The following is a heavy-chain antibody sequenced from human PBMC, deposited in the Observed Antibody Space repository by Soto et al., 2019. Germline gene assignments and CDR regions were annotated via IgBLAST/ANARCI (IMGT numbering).Heavy chain of an antibody. CDR1: GYTFSSYG. CDR2: ISPYNGHT. V-gene: IGHV1-18*01. CDR3: ARDWQNCGSSSCYSWYFDL. Sequence: QIQLVQSGVEVKKPGDSVKVSCEASGYTFSSYGISWVRQAPGQGLEWMGWISPYNGHTNYAQNLQGRVTMTTDTSTSTAYMELRSLRSDDTAVYYCARDWQNCGSSSCYSWYFDLWGRGTLVTFSS. J-gene: IGHJ2*01. D-gene: IGHD2-2*02.